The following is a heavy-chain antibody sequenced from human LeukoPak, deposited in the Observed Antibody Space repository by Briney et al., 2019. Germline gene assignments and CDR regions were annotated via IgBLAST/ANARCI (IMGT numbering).Heavy chain of an antibody. J-gene: IGHJ6*03. CDR3: ARDIGGRGYDFWSGYYYYYYMDV. V-gene: IGHV1-18*01. CDR1: GYTFTSYG. D-gene: IGHD3-3*01. Sequence: ASVKVSCKASGYTFTSYGISWVRQAPGQGLEWMGWISAYNGNTNYAQKFQGRLTMTRDTSTNTAYMELSGLRSEDTAVYYCARDIGGRGYDFWSGYYYYYYMDVWGKGTTVTVSS. CDR2: ISAYNGNT.